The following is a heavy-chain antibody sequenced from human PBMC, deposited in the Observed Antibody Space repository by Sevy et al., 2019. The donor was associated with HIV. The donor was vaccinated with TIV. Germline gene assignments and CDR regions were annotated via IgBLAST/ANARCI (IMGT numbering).Heavy chain of an antibody. J-gene: IGHJ1*01. Sequence: GGSLRLSCAASGFTFNKYSMHWVRQAPGKGLEWVATMSYDAVNKQYADSVRGRFTISRDNFQSSLFLQMNSRRTEDTAMYYCALERLSSDVAEYFQNWGQGTLVTVSS. CDR3: ALERLSSDVAEYFQN. V-gene: IGHV3-30-3*01. CDR2: MSYDAVNK. CDR1: GFTFNKYS. D-gene: IGHD1-1*01.